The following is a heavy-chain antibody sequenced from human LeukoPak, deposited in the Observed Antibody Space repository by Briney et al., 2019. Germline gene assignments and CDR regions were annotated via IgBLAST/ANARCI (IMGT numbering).Heavy chain of an antibody. V-gene: IGHV1-46*01. CDR1: GYTFTTYY. D-gene: IGHD2-21*02. CDR2: INPINGRT. Sequence: GASVKVSCKASGYTFTTYYMHWVRQAPGQGLEWMGIINPINGRTSYAQKFQGRVTMTRDMSTTTVYMELSSLRSDDTAVYYCARCGGDCYSMVDYWGQGTLVTVSS. CDR3: ARCGGDCYSMVDY. J-gene: IGHJ4*02.